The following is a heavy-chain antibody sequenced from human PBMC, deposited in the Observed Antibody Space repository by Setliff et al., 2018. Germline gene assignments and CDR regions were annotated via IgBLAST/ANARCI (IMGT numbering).Heavy chain of an antibody. CDR3: ARDSPVRLGVIPS. V-gene: IGHV3-48*03. Sequence: GGSLRLSCAGSGFAFSGDDMHWVRQAPGKGLEWVSYINNRGDTIYYADSVRGRFTISRDNAKNSVYLQMNSLRAEDTAIYFCARDSPVRLGVIPSWGPGTLVTVSS. CDR1: GFAFSGDD. J-gene: IGHJ4*02. D-gene: IGHD2-21*01. CDR2: INNRGDTI.